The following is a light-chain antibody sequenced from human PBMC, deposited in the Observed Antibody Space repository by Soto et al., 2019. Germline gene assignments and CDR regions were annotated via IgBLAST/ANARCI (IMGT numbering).Light chain of an antibody. V-gene: IGKV3-15*01. CDR2: GAS. J-gene: IGKJ2*01. CDR1: QSVTTN. CDR3: QQYHSWPHT. Sequence: ETVLTQSPATLSVSPGERATFSCRASQSVTTNLAWYQQKPGQVPRLLIYGASTRATGIPARLSGSGSGTEFTLSISSLQSDDFAIYHCQQYHSWPHTFGQGTKLEIK.